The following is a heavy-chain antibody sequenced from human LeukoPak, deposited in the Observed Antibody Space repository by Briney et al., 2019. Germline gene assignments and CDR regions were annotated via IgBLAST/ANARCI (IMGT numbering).Heavy chain of an antibody. CDR3: ASSTYDSSGYYYDY. CDR1: GFTFSSYW. J-gene: IGHJ4*02. Sequence: PGGSLRLSCAASGFTFSSYWMSWVRQAPGKGLEWVSVIYSGGSTYYADSVKGRFTISRDNSKNTLYLQMNSLRAEDTAVYYCASSTYDSSGYYYDYWGQGTLVTVSS. D-gene: IGHD3-22*01. V-gene: IGHV3-53*01. CDR2: IYSGGST.